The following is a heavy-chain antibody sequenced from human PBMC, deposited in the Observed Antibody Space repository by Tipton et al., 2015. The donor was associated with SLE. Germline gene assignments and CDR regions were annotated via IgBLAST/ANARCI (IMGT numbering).Heavy chain of an antibody. CDR2: IHYGGST. Sequence: TLSLTCTVSGASISYYFWSWIRQPPGKGLEWVGYIHYGGSTNYNPSLKSRVTMSVDTAKNQVSLKLTSVTAADTAVYYCARVRWGYQEPNWFDPWGQGVLVTVSS. V-gene: IGHV4-59*12. CDR3: ARVRWGYQEPNWFDP. J-gene: IGHJ5*02. CDR1: GASISYYF. D-gene: IGHD2-2*01.